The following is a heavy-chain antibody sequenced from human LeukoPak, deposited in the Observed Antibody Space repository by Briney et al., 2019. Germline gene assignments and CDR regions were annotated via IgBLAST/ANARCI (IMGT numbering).Heavy chain of an antibody. V-gene: IGHV3-33*01. J-gene: IGHJ4*02. CDR3: ARELAAAGPIDY. D-gene: IGHD6-13*01. CDR1: GFTFSSYG. CDR2: IWYDGSNK. Sequence: GGSLRLSCAASGFTFSSYGMHWVRQAPGKGLEWVAVIWYDGSNKYYADSVKGRFAISRDNSKNTLYLQMNSLRAEDTAVYYCARELAAAGPIDYWGQGTLVTVSS.